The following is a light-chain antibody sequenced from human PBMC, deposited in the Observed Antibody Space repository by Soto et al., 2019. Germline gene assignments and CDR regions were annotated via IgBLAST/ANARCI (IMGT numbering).Light chain of an antibody. Sequence: QSALTQPRSVSGSPGQSVTISCTGTRSDVGRYNYVSWYQHHPGKAPKLMIYDVSKRPSGVPDRFSGSKSGNTASLTISGLQAEDEADYYCCSYAGSYTSLFGGGTKVTVL. CDR1: RSDVGRYNY. J-gene: IGLJ2*01. CDR3: CSYAGSYTSL. V-gene: IGLV2-11*01. CDR2: DVS.